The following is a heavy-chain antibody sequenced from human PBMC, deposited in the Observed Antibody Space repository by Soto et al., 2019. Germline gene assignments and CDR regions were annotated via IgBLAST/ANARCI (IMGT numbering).Heavy chain of an antibody. V-gene: IGHV4-30-4*01. J-gene: IGHJ5*02. CDR3: VSQYCTDGVCYLPDGWFDP. CDR2: LYYSGTT. Sequence: PSETLSLTCTVSGASITSDDYYWTWIRQPPGKALEWIGYLYYSGTTFYNPSLDSRLTISADTSKNQFSLRLNSVTAADTAVYHCVSQYCTDGVCYLPDGWFDPWGQGISVTFSS. CDR1: GASITSDDYY. D-gene: IGHD2-8*01.